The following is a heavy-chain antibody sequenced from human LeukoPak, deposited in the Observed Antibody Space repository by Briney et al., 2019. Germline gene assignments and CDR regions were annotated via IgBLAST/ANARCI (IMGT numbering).Heavy chain of an antibody. Sequence: GGPEILSCTASGFTFNNYWMTWARHAPGKGVECGANISQDESVKNYVDSPKGRFNISRDNAENSLHLQMNSLRVEDTAVYYCARDPGSSAFDYWGQGTLVTVSS. V-gene: IGHV3-7*01. J-gene: IGHJ4*02. D-gene: IGHD5/OR15-5a*01. CDR2: ISQDESVK. CDR3: ARDPGSSAFDY. CDR1: GFTFNNYW.